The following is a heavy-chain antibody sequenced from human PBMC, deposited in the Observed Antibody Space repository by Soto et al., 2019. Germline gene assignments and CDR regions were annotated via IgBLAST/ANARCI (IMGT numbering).Heavy chain of an antibody. CDR1: GFTFNNYV. CDR2: ITDSGIST. D-gene: IGHD2-2*01. CDR3: AKGSSTSRPYYFDY. Sequence: EVQLLESGGGLAQPGGSLRLSCAASGFTFNNYVMSWVRQTPGQGLEWVSAITDSGISTYHADSVKGRFTISRDNSKNTLYLQMDSLRAEDTAVYYCAKGSSTSRPYYFDYWGQGTLVTVSS. J-gene: IGHJ4*02. V-gene: IGHV3-23*01.